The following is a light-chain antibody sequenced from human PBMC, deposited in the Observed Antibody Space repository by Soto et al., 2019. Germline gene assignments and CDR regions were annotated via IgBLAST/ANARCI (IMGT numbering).Light chain of an antibody. V-gene: IGLV2-11*01. J-gene: IGLJ1*01. CDR1: SSDVGTYTY. Sequence: QSALTQPRSVSGSPGQSVTISCTGTSSDVGTYTYVSWYQQHPGKAPKLIIYDVIKRPSGVPDRFSGSKSGNTASLTISGLQAEDEADYYCCSYAGTATVFGTGTKLTVL. CDR3: CSYAGTATV. CDR2: DVI.